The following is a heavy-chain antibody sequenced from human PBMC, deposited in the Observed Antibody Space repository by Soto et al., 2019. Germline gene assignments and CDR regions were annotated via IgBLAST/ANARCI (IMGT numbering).Heavy chain of an antibody. CDR2: IFSNDEK. V-gene: IGHV2-26*01. CDR1: GFSLSNARMG. CDR3: ARTGDFWWFDP. D-gene: IGHD3-3*01. J-gene: IGHJ5*02. Sequence: QVTLKESGPVLVKPTEPLTLTCTVSGFSLSNARMGVSWIRQPPGKALEWLAHIFSNDEKSYSTSLKSRLTISKDTSKSQVVLTMTTMDPVDTATYYCARTGDFWWFDPWGQGTLVTVSS.